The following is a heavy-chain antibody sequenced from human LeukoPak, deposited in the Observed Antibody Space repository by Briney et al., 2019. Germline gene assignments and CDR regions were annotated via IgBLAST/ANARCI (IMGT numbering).Heavy chain of an antibody. D-gene: IGHD3-22*01. CDR1: GGSISSSNW. Sequence: SETLSLTCAVSGGSISSSNWWSWVRQPPGKGLEWIGRIFHSGTTDYKTSLKGRVTISVDKSKNQFSLTLTSVTAADTAVYYCARRKDSSGYFGRMGWFDPWGQGTLVTVSS. J-gene: IGHJ5*02. CDR2: IFHSGTT. V-gene: IGHV4-4*02. CDR3: ARRKDSSGYFGRMGWFDP.